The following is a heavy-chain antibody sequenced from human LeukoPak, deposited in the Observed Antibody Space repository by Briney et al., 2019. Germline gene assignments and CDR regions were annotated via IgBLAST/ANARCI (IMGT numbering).Heavy chain of an antibody. CDR2: IIPIFGTA. D-gene: IGHD2-2*01. CDR3: ARTGGCSSTSCSEFDP. V-gene: IGHV1-69*05. CDR1: GGTFSSYA. Sequence: GASVKVSCKASGGTFSSYAISWVRQAPGQGLEWMGGIIPIFGTANYAQKFRGRVTITTDESTSTAYMELSSLRSEDTAVYYCARTGGCSSTSCSEFDPWGQGTLVTVSS. J-gene: IGHJ5*02.